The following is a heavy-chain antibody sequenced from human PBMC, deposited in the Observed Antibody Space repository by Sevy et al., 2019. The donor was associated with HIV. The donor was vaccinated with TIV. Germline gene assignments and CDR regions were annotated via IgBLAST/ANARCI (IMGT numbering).Heavy chain of an antibody. CDR3: ARDWGTPPTAILYHFDH. V-gene: IGHV3-30-3*01. Sequence: GGSLRLSCRASGFTLSHRALHWVRQTPGMGLEWIASISYNGDDKVYADSVEGRFTIQRDNSENTLYLQMTSLRTEDTGVYFCARDWGTPPTAILYHFDHWGLGTLVTVSS. CDR2: ISYNGDDK. J-gene: IGHJ4*02. CDR1: GFTLSHRA. D-gene: IGHD3-16*01.